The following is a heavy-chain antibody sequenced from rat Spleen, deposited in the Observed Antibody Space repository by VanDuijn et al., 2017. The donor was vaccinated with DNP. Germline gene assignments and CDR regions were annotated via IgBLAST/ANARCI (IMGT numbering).Heavy chain of an antibody. Sequence: EVKLVESGGGLVQPGNSLKLSCVASGFIFSDYNMAWVRQAPKTGLEWVASISNTGDNTYYSDSVKGRFTISRDNAKSSLYLQMDSLRSEDTATYYCTTSPMGEYFDYWGQGVMVTVSS. CDR1: GFIFSDYN. CDR2: ISNTGDNT. D-gene: IGHD1-12*02. CDR3: TTSPMGEYFDY. J-gene: IGHJ2*01. V-gene: IGHV5-20*01.